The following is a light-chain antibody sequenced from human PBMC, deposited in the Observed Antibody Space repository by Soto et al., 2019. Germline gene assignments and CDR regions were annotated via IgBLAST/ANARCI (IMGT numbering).Light chain of an antibody. V-gene: IGKV3-11*01. J-gene: IGKJ4*01. CDR3: QWRSDWPPRLT. Sequence: EVVLTQSPATLSLSPGERATLSCRASESIGNYLAWYQQKLGQAPKHLIYDASHRAIGIPGRFSGDGSGTDFNLTISSLEPEDFAVYYCQWRSDWPPRLTFGGGTKVEIK. CDR1: ESIGNY. CDR2: DAS.